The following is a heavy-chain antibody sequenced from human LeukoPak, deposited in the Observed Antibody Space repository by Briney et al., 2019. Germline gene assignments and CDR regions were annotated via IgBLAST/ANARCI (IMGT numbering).Heavy chain of an antibody. V-gene: IGHV3-30*02. CDR1: GFTFSNYG. CDR2: IRSDGINK. CDR3: ARTQRRITMIVVVGLDY. D-gene: IGHD3-22*01. J-gene: IGHJ4*02. Sequence: PGGSLRLSCAASGFTFSNYGMHWVRQAPGKGLEWVAFIRSDGINKYHADSVKGRFTISRDNAKNSLYLQMNSLRAEDTAVYYCARTQRRITMIVVVGLDYWGQGTLVTVSS.